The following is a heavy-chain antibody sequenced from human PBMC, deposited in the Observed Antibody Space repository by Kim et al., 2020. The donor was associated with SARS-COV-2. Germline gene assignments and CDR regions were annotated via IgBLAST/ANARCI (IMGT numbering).Heavy chain of an antibody. J-gene: IGHJ6*02. Sequence: GGSLRLSCAASGFTFSSYAMHWVRQAPGKGLEWVAVISYDGSNKYYADSVKGRFTISRDNSKNTLYLQMNSLRAEDTAVYYCARDWVGFGDGMDVWGQGTTVTVSS. D-gene: IGHD3-10*01. CDR2: ISYDGSNK. CDR1: GFTFSSYA. V-gene: IGHV3-30*04. CDR3: ARDWVGFGDGMDV.